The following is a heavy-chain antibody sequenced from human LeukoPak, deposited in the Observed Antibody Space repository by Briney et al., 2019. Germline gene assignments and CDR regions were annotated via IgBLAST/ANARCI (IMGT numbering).Heavy chain of an antibody. Sequence: GGSLRLSCAASGFIVSSNYMSWVRQAPGKGLEWVSVIYSGGSTYYADSVKGRFTISRDNSKNTLYLQMNSLRAEDTAVYYCASPVDIVATFGAFDVWGQGTMVTVSS. CDR2: IYSGGST. D-gene: IGHD5-12*01. V-gene: IGHV3-53*01. J-gene: IGHJ3*01. CDR3: ASPVDIVATFGAFDV. CDR1: GFIVSSNY.